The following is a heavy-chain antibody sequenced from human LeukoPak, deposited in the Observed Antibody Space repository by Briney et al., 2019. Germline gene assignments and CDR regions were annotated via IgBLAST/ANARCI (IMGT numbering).Heavy chain of an antibody. CDR3: ARAHNGVGDYALGDY. D-gene: IGHD4-17*01. CDR2: IYYSGST. CDR1: GGSISRNNYY. Sequence: SETLSLTCTVSGGSISRNNYYWGWIRHPPGKGLEWIGSIYYSGSTYYNPSLKSRVTISVDTSKNQFSLKLSFVTDADTAIYYCARAHNGVGDYALGDYWGQGTLVTVSS. J-gene: IGHJ4*02. V-gene: IGHV4-39*01.